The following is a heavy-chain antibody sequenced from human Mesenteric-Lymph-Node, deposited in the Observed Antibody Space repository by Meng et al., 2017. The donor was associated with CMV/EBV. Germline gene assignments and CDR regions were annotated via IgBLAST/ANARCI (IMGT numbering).Heavy chain of an antibody. CDR1: GFTFSSYS. J-gene: IGHJ6*02. V-gene: IGHV3-21*01. D-gene: IGHD4-11*01. CDR2: ISSSSSYI. Sequence: GESLKISCAASGFTFSSYSMNWVRQAPGKGLEWVSSISSSSSYIYYADSVKGRFTISRDNAKNSLYLQMNSLRAEDTAVYYCARWGGVTSPSYSNYDYYYYGMDVWGQGTTVTVSS. CDR3: ARWGGVTSPSYSNYDYYYYGMDV.